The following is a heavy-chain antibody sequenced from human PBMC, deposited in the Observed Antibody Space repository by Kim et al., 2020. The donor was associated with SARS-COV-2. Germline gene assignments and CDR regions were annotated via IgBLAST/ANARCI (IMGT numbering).Heavy chain of an antibody. J-gene: IGHJ2*01. D-gene: IGHD3-3*01. V-gene: IGHV4-39*01. CDR3: ARRAVLLSSGSSHWHFDV. Sequence: SRVTISGDTSKNQFSLKLNSVTAAETAVYYCARRAVLLSSGSSHWHFDVWGRGTLVTVSS.